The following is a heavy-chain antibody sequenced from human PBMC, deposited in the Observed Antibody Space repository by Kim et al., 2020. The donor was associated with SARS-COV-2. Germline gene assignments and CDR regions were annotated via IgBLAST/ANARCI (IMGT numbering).Heavy chain of an antibody. CDR2: IYYSGST. CDR1: GGSISSSSYY. Sequence: SETLSLTCTVSGGSISSSSYYWGWIRQPPGKGLEWIGSIYYSGSTYYNPSLKSRVTISVDTSKNQFSLKLSSVTAADTAVYYCARPYYDSSGYYYRHGAFDIWGQGTMVTVSS. CDR3: ARPYYDSSGYYYRHGAFDI. V-gene: IGHV4-39*01. D-gene: IGHD3-22*01. J-gene: IGHJ3*02.